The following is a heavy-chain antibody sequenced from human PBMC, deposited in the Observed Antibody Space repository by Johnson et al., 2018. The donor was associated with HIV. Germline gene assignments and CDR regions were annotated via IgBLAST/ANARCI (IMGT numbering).Heavy chain of an antibody. J-gene: IGHJ3*02. CDR2: IRYDGSNK. CDR3: AKASNYYDSSRHAFDI. D-gene: IGHD3-22*01. V-gene: IGHV3-30*02. Sequence: QVQLVESGGGVVQPGGSLRLSCAASGFTFSSYGMHWVRQAPGKGLEWVAFIRYDGSNKYYVDSVKGRFTISRDNSKNTLYLQMNSLRAEDTAVYYCAKASNYYDSSRHAFDIWGQGTSVTVSS. CDR1: GFTFSSYG.